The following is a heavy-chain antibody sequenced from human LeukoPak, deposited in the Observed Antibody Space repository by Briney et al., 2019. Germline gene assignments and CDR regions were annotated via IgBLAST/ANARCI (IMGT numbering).Heavy chain of an antibody. CDR2: IYYSGST. J-gene: IGHJ4*02. D-gene: IGHD3-22*01. V-gene: IGHV4-59*08. Sequence: SETLSLTCTVSGGSISSYYWSWIRQPPGKGLEWIGYIYYSGSTNYNPSLKSRVTISVDTSKNQFSLKLSSVTAADTAVYYCAIQGRPDYYDSSGYYPFDYWGQGTLVTVSS. CDR3: AIQGRPDYYDSSGYYPFDY. CDR1: GGSISSYY.